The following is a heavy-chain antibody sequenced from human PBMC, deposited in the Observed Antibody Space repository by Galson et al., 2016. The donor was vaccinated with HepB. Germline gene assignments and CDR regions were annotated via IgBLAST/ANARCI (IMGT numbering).Heavy chain of an antibody. CDR1: GGSISVGGYY. D-gene: IGHD2-15*01. J-gene: IGHJ5*02. V-gene: IGHV4-31*03. Sequence: TLSLTCIVSGGSISVGGYYWSWIRQHPGKGLEWIRYIYYSGSTYYNPSLKSRVTISVDTSKNQFSLKVSSVTAADTAVYYCARRYRSGGSCYSDYNWFDPWGQGTLVTVSS. CDR2: IYYSGST. CDR3: ARRYRSGGSCYSDYNWFDP.